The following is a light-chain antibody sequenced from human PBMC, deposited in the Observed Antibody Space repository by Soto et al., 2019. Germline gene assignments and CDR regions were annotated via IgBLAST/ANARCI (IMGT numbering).Light chain of an antibody. Sequence: QLVLTQSPSASASLGASVKLNCTLSSGHSSNAIAWHQQQAEKGPRYLMKVNSDGSHSKGYGIPDRFSGSSSGAERYLTVSSLQSEDEADYYCQTWGTGFHVFGTGTKVTVL. J-gene: IGLJ1*01. CDR2: VNSDGSH. V-gene: IGLV4-69*02. CDR1: SGHSSNA. CDR3: QTWGTGFHV.